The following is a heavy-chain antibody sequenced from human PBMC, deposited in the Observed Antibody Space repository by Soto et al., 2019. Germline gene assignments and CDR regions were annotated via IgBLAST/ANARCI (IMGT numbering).Heavy chain of an antibody. CDR1: GFTFSSYQ. CDR3: ARGPNESITIFGVVNEYYADS. D-gene: IGHD3-3*01. J-gene: IGHJ4*02. V-gene: IGHV3-48*03. CDR2: ISSSGSTI. Sequence: LRLSCAASGFTFSSYQMNWVGQAPGKGLEWVSYISSSGSTIYYADSVKGRFTISRDNAKNSLYLQMNSLRAEDTAVYYCARGPNESITIFGVVNEYYADSWGLGTLVTVSS.